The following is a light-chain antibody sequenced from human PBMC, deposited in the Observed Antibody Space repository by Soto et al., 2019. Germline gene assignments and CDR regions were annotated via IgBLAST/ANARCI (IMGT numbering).Light chain of an antibody. CDR1: QSALYSSNNKNY. V-gene: IGKV4-1*01. Sequence: DIVMTQSPDSLAVSLGERATINCKSSQSALYSSNNKNYLTWYQQKPGQPPKLLIYWASTRESGVPDRFSGSGSGTDFTLTISSLQAEDVAVYYCQQFLYLPPTFGGGTKVDIK. J-gene: IGKJ4*01. CDR3: QQFLYLPPT. CDR2: WAS.